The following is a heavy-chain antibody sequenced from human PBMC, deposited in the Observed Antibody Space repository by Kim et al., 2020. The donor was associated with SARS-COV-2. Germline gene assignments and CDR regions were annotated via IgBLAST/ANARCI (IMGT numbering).Heavy chain of an antibody. CDR2: INHSGST. CDR3: ARKIHWSGYYTNWFDP. D-gene: IGHD3-3*01. J-gene: IGHJ5*02. CDR1: GGSFSGYY. V-gene: IGHV4-34*01. Sequence: SETLSLTCAVYGGSFSGYYWSWIRQPPGKGLEWIGEINHSGSTNYNPSLKSRVTISVDTSKNQFSLKLSSVTAADTAVYYCARKIHWSGYYTNWFDPWGQGTLVTVSS.